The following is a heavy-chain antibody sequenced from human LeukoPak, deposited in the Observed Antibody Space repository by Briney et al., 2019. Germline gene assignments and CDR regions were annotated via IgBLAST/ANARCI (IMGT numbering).Heavy chain of an antibody. V-gene: IGHV4-4*09. CDR2: IYSRGST. D-gene: IGHD1-26*01. J-gene: IGHJ5*02. Sequence: SETLSLTCSVSGDSISSYYWSWIRQPPGKGLEWIGYIYSRGSTNYNPSLKSRLTISIDTSKNRFSLKLSSVTAADTAVYYCARLGGGGSYSGWFDPWGQGTLVTVSS. CDR3: ARLGGGGSYSGWFDP. CDR1: GDSISSYY.